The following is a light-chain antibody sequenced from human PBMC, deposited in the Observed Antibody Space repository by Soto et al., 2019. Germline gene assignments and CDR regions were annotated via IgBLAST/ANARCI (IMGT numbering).Light chain of an antibody. Sequence: QSALTQPASVSGSPGQSITISCTGTSSDVGGYNYVSWYQQHPGKAPKLMIYDVSNRPSGVSNRFSGSKSGNTASLPISGLQAEDEADYYCSSYTRSSTLVVFGTGTKVTVL. CDR1: SSDVGGYNY. CDR3: SSYTRSSTLVV. V-gene: IGLV2-14*01. J-gene: IGLJ1*01. CDR2: DVS.